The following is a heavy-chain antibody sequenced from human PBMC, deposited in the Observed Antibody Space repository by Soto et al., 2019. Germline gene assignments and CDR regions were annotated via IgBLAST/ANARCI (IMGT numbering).Heavy chain of an antibody. CDR1: GFTFSSYG. J-gene: IGHJ4*02. CDR2: ISYDGSNK. CDR3: AKDESPNTWIQPFDY. Sequence: QVQLVESGGGVVQPGRSLRLSCAASGFTFSSYGMHWVRQAPGKGLEWVAVISYDGSNKYYADSVKGRFTISRDNSKNTLYLQMNSLRAEDTAVYYCAKDESPNTWIQPFDYWGQGTLVTVSS. D-gene: IGHD5-18*01. V-gene: IGHV3-30*18.